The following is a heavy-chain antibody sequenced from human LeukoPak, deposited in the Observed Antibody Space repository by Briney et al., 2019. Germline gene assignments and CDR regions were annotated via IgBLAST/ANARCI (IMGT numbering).Heavy chain of an antibody. CDR2: ISWDGGST. CDR1: GFTFDDYA. J-gene: IGHJ6*03. CDR3: AKDNQGSVPAAMRRYYYYYMDV. V-gene: IGHV3-43D*03. D-gene: IGHD2-2*01. Sequence: GGSLRLSCAASGFTFDDYAMHWVRQAPGKGLEWVSLISWDGGSTYYADSVKGRFTISRDNSKNSLYLQMNSLRAEDTALYYCAKDNQGSVPAAMRRYYYYYMDVWGKGTTVTVSS.